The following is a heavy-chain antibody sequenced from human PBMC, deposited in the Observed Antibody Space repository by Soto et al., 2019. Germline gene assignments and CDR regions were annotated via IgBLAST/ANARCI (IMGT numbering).Heavy chain of an antibody. V-gene: IGHV4-34*01. J-gene: IGHJ6*02. D-gene: IGHD6-13*01. CDR2: INHSGST. Sequence: QVQLQQWGAGLLKPSETLSLTCAVYGGSFSGYYWSWIRQPPGKGLEWIGEINHSGSTNYNPSLKSRVTISGDTSKDQFSLKLSSVTAADTAVYYCARASSSPKYYYGMDVWGQGTTVTVSS. CDR3: ARASSSPKYYYGMDV. CDR1: GGSFSGYY.